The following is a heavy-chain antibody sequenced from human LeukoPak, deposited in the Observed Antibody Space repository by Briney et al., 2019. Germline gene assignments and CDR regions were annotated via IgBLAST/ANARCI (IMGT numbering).Heavy chain of an antibody. CDR2: LYSGGST. CDR3: TRDRGSGSYSDY. V-gene: IGHV3-53*01. Sequence: PGGSLRLSCAASGFSVNSHYMSWVRQAPGSGLEWVSVLYSGGSTYYADSVKGRFTIFRDNSNNTLYLQMDSLRVEDTAVYYCTRDRGSGSYSDYWGQGTLVTVSS. D-gene: IGHD3-10*01. CDR1: GFSVNSHY. J-gene: IGHJ4*02.